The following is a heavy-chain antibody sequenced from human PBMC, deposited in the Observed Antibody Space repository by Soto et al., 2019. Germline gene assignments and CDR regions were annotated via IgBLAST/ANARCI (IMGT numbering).Heavy chain of an antibody. Sequence: GGSLRLSCAASGFTVSSNYMGWVRQAPGKGLEWVSVIYSGGSTYYADSVKGRFTISRDNSKNTLYLQMNSLRAEDTAVYYCARDRIAVAGNPEYFQHWGQGTLVTVSS. CDR2: IYSGGST. J-gene: IGHJ1*01. D-gene: IGHD6-19*01. CDR1: GFTVSSNY. CDR3: ARDRIAVAGNPEYFQH. V-gene: IGHV3-66*01.